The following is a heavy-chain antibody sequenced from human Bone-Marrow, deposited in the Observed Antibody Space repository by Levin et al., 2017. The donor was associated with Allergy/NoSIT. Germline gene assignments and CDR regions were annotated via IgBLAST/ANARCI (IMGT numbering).Heavy chain of an antibody. CDR1: GFTFSSHA. V-gene: IGHV3-23*01. J-gene: IGHJ5*02. CDR2: ISSSGTHT. D-gene: IGHD3-3*01. Sequence: PGGSLRLSCAASGFTFSSHAMSWVRQAPGKGLDWVSSISSSGTHTYYADSVKGRFTISRDNSKNALYLQMNSLRAEDTALYYCAKADGSFCSGSTCDNWFDPWGQGTLVTVSS. CDR3: AKADGSFCSGSTCDNWFDP.